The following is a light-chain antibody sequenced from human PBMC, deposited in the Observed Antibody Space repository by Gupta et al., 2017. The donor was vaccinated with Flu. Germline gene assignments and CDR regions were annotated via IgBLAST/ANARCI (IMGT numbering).Light chain of an antibody. V-gene: IGKV3-15*01. J-gene: IGKJ1*01. Sequence: TLSVFPGERATLSCRASQSFNSKLFLYQQQHGPAPRLLLHGASTRATGIRARFSGSGCGTEFTLTISSLQSEDFAVDYCQHYHKCTPPRTFGQGTKVEIK. CDR2: GAS. CDR1: QSFNSK. CDR3: QHYHKCTPPRT.